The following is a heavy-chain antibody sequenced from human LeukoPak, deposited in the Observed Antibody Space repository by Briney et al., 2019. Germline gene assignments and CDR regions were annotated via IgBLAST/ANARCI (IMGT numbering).Heavy chain of an antibody. CDR3: AKDYRVEYSGSFDY. CDR1: GFTFSNYG. V-gene: IGHV3-30*18. Sequence: GGSLRLSCAASGFTFSNYGMHWVRQAPGKGLEWVAVISHDATNKYYVDSVKGRFTISRDNSKNTLYLQMNSLRAEDTAVYYCAKDYRVEYSGSFDYWGQGTLVTVSS. J-gene: IGHJ4*02. D-gene: IGHD1-26*01. CDR2: ISHDATNK.